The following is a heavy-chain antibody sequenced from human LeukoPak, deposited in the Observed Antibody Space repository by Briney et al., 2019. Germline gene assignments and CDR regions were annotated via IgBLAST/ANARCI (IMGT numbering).Heavy chain of an antibody. J-gene: IGHJ3*02. CDR3: AREELSAEWLVRWADAFDI. Sequence: GGSLRLSCAASGFTFSSYSMNWVRQAPGKGLEWVSYISSSSSTIYYADSVKGRFTISRDNAKNSLYLQMNSLRAEDTAVYYCAREELSAEWLVRWADAFDIWGQGTMVTVSS. CDR1: GFTFSSYS. CDR2: ISSSSSTI. D-gene: IGHD6-19*01. V-gene: IGHV3-48*04.